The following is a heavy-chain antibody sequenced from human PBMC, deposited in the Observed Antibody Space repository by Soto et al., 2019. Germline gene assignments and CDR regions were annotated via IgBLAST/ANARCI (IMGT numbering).Heavy chain of an antibody. Sequence: PGGSLRLSCAASGFTFSSYAMSWVRQAPGKGLEWVSAISGSGGSTYYADSVKGRFTISRDNSKNTLYLQMNSLRAEDTAVYYCAKRYYDFWSGYYKSHYFDYWGQGTLVTSPQ. CDR2: ISGSGGST. D-gene: IGHD3-3*01. CDR1: GFTFSSYA. CDR3: AKRYYDFWSGYYKSHYFDY. J-gene: IGHJ4*02. V-gene: IGHV3-23*01.